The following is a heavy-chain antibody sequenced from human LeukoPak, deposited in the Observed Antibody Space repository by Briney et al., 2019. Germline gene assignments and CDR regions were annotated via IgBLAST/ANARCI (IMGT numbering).Heavy chain of an antibody. V-gene: IGHV3-11*04. CDR1: GFTFSDYY. CDR3: ARDHTANWFDP. CDR2: ISSSGSTI. Sequence: GGSLRLSCAASGFTFSDYYMSWIRQAPGKGLEWVSYISSSGSTIYYADSVKGRFTISRDDAKNSLYLQMNSLRAEDTAVYYCARDHTANWFDPWGQGTLVTVSS. J-gene: IGHJ5*02. D-gene: IGHD5-18*01.